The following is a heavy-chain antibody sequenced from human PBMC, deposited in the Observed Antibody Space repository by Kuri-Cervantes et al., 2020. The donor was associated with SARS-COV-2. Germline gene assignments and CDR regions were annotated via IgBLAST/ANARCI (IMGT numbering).Heavy chain of an antibody. V-gene: IGHV3-21*06. CDR3: ARAYGDYVFREGLDS. CDR1: GFIFSDFY. D-gene: IGHD4-17*01. Sequence: LSLTCAASGFIFSDFYMNWVRQAPGKGLEWVSSISSSSSYIYYADSVKGRFIISRDNAKNSLYLQMNSLRVEDTALYYCARAYGDYVFREGLDSWGQGTLVTVSS. CDR2: ISSSSSYI. J-gene: IGHJ4*02.